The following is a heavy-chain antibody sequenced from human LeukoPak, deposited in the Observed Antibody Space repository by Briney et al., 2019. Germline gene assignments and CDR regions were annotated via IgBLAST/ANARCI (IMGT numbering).Heavy chain of an antibody. CDR2: IYYSGST. Sequence: SETLSLTCTVSGGSISSSSYYWGWIRQPPGKGLEWIGSIYYSGSTYYNPSLKSRVTISVDTSKNQFSLKLSSVTAADTAVYYCAPIPDTVPAAIRVGYWGQGTLVTVSS. D-gene: IGHD2-2*02. CDR1: GGSISSSSYY. CDR3: APIPDTVPAAIRVGY. V-gene: IGHV4-39*07. J-gene: IGHJ4*02.